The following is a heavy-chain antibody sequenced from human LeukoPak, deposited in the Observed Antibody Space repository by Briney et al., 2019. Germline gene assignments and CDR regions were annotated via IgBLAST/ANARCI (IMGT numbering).Heavy chain of an antibody. CDR1: GGSLSSYY. Sequence: SETLSLTCTVSGGSLSSYYWSWMGQPRGKGVEWVGHIYYSGRNNYNPSRKSRVTISVDTCKNQFSLQLTSVTTPDTAVYYCARVSPLPNFFWSGYPPSYYFDYSGQGTLVTVSS. D-gene: IGHD3-3*01. J-gene: IGHJ4*02. CDR2: IYYSGRN. V-gene: IGHV4-59*01. CDR3: ARVSPLPNFFWSGYPPSYYFDY.